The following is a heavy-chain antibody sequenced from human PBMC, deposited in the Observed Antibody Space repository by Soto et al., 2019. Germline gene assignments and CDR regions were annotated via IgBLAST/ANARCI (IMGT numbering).Heavy chain of an antibody. V-gene: IGHV3-30*18. CDR1: GFTFSSYG. CDR3: AKDSSRYVLFYYYGMDV. Sequence: GGSLRLSCAASGFTFSSYGMHWVRQAPGKGLEWVAVISYDGSNKYYADSVKGRFTISRDNSKNTLYLQMNSLRAEDTAVYYCAKDSSRYVLFYYYGMDVWGQGTTVTGSS. CDR2: ISYDGSNK. J-gene: IGHJ6*02. D-gene: IGHD3-16*01.